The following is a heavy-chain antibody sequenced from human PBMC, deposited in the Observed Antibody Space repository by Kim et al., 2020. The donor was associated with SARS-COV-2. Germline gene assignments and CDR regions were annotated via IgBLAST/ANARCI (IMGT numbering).Heavy chain of an antibody. Sequence: SVKVSCKASGGTFSSYAISWVRQAPGQGLEWMGGIIPIFGTANYAQKFQGRVTITADESTSTAYMELSSLRSEDTAVYYCASLPAVWYSSSSESWSLQHWGQGTLVTVSS. V-gene: IGHV1-69*13. CDR3: ASLPAVWYSSSSESWSLQH. D-gene: IGHD6-6*01. CDR2: IIPIFGTA. CDR1: GGTFSSYA. J-gene: IGHJ1*01.